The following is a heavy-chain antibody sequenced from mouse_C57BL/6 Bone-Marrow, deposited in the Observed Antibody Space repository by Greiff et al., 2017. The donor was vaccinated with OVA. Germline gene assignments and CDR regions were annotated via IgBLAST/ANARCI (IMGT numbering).Heavy chain of an antibody. J-gene: IGHJ4*01. CDR1: GYTFTSYW. V-gene: IGHV1-74*01. CDR3: AIRVITTVVNFYYYAMDY. D-gene: IGHD1-1*01. CDR2: IHPSDSDT. Sequence: VQLQQSGAELVKPGASVKVSCKASGYTFTSYWMHWVKQRPGQGLEWIGRIHPSDSDTNYNQKFKGKATLTVDKSSSTAYMQIRSLTSEDSAVYYCAIRVITTVVNFYYYAMDYWGQGTSVTVSS.